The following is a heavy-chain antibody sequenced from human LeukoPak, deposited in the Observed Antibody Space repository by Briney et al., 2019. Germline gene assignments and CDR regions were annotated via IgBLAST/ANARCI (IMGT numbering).Heavy chain of an antibody. J-gene: IGHJ4*02. CDR1: GFTFGDYA. CDR2: IRHDGSNK. Sequence: GGSLRLSCTASGFTFGDYAMTWVRQAPGKGLEWVAFIRHDGSNKYYADSVKGRCTISRDNSKKTVYLQMNSLRTEDTAVYYCAKDRWLQGYFDYWGQGTLVTVSS. D-gene: IGHD5-24*01. V-gene: IGHV3-30*02. CDR3: AKDRWLQGYFDY.